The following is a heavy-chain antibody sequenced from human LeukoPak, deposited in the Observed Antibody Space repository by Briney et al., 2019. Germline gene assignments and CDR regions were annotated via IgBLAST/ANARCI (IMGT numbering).Heavy chain of an antibody. CDR3: ARVRASSSWIDY. J-gene: IGHJ4*02. D-gene: IGHD6-13*01. V-gene: IGHV4-30-2*01. CDR2: IYHSGST. Sequence: SQTLSLTCTVSGGSFSSGGYYWSWIRQPPGKGLEWIGYIYHSGSTYYNPSLKSRVTISVDRSKNQFFLKLSSVTAADTAVYYCARVRASSSWIDYWGQGTLVTVSS. CDR1: GGSFSSGGYY.